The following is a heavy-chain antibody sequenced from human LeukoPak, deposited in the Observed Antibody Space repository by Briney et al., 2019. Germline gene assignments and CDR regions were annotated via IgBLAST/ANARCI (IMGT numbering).Heavy chain of an antibody. CDR3: ARLYPPLYWYFDL. V-gene: IGHV1-2*02. CDR1: GYTFTGYY. J-gene: IGHJ2*01. Sequence: GASVKVSCKASGYTFTGYYMHWVRQAPGQGLEWMGWINPNSGGTNYAQKFQGRVTMTRDTSISTAYMELSRLRSDDTAVYYCARLYPPLYWYFDLWGRGTLVTVSS. D-gene: IGHD2-2*02. CDR2: INPNSGGT.